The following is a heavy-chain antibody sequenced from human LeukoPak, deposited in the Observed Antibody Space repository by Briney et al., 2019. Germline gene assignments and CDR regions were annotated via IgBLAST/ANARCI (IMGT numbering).Heavy chain of an antibody. Sequence: ASVKVSCKASGYTFTGYYMHWVRQAPGQGLEWMGWINPNSGGTNYAQKFQGRVTVTRDTSISTAYMELSRLRSDDTAVYYCARDLEDIVVVVAATLDYWGQGTLVTVSS. D-gene: IGHD2-15*01. V-gene: IGHV1-2*02. CDR2: INPNSGGT. J-gene: IGHJ4*02. CDR1: GYTFTGYY. CDR3: ARDLEDIVVVVAATLDY.